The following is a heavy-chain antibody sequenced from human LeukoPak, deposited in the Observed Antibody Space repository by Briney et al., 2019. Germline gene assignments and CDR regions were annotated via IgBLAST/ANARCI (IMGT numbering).Heavy chain of an antibody. CDR1: GGSISSSNW. J-gene: IGHJ3*02. CDR3: ARDNDGDYDAFDI. CDR2: IYHSGST. V-gene: IGHV4-4*02. Sequence: SGTLSLTCAVSGGSISSSNWWSWVRQPPGKGLEWIGEIYHSGSTNYNPSLKSRVTISVDKSKNQFSLKLSSATAADTAVYYCARDNDGDYDAFDIWGQGTMVTVSS. D-gene: IGHD4-17*01.